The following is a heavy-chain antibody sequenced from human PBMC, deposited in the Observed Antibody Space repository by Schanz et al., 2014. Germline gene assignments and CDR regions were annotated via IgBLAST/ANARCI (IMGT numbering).Heavy chain of an antibody. D-gene: IGHD3-10*01. V-gene: IGHV3-23*04. J-gene: IGHJ4*02. CDR2: IGVDGTTT. Sequence: EVQLVESGGGLVQPGGSLRLSCAASGFTFSNYWMHWLRQAPGKGLEWVSVIGVDGTTTYYADSVKGRFTISRDNSKNTLYLQMNSLRPEDTAVYYCAKYRGYYRVSGSYRELEYWGQGTLVTVSS. CDR3: AKYRGYYRVSGSYRELEY. CDR1: GFTFSNYW.